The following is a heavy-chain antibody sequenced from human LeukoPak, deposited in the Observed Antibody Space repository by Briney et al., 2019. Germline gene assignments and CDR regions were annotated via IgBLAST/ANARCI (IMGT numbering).Heavy chain of an antibody. V-gene: IGHV4-34*01. CDR1: GGSFSGYY. D-gene: IGHD2-15*01. CDR2: INDSGSV. CDR3: ARRLVDSGASQVSDD. Sequence: PSETLSLTCAVYGGSFSGYYWSWIRQPPGKGLELIGEINDSGSVNFNPSLKNRVTLSVDTSKNQFSLRLSSVAAADTAVYYCARRLVDSGASQVSDDWGQGTLVTVST. J-gene: IGHJ4*02.